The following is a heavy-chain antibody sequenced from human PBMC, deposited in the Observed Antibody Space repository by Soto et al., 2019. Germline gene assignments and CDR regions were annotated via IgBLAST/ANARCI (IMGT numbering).Heavy chain of an antibody. V-gene: IGHV4-59*01. CDR1: GGSISSYY. Sequence: SETLSLTCTVSGGSISSYYWSWIRQPPGKGLEWIGYIYYSGSTNYNPSLKSRVTISVDTSKNQFSLKLSSVTAADTAVYYCARDRGGDILTGYYYYFGMDVWGQGTTVTVSS. CDR2: IYYSGST. D-gene: IGHD3-9*01. J-gene: IGHJ6*02. CDR3: ARDRGGDILTGYYYYFGMDV.